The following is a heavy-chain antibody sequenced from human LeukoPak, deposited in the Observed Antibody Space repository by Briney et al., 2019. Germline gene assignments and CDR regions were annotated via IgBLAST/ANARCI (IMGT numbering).Heavy chain of an antibody. V-gene: IGHV3-23*01. CDR3: AKLPWVHYYDGSGYHRAFDS. J-gene: IGHJ4*02. CDR2: ISGSSGDT. D-gene: IGHD3-22*01. CDR1: GVAFSSYA. Sequence: GGSLRLSCAASGVAFSSYAMSWVRQAPGQGLEWVSAISGSSGDTFYADSVKGRFTISRDNSKNTVYLQMNSLRAEDTAVYFCAKLPWVHYYDGSGYHRAFDSCGQGTLVTVSS.